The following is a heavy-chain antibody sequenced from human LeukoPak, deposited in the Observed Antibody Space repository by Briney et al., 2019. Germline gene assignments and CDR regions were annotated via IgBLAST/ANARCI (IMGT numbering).Heavy chain of an antibody. V-gene: IGHV4-59*08. CDR3: ARQYLYNWFDF. CDR1: GGSIGDDY. CDR2: IYISETT. Sequence: SVTLSLTCSVSGGSIGDDYWGWIRQSPGSGLEWIGYIYISETTTYNPSLEGRVTISVDKAKNQVTLKLRSVTAADTAVYYCARQYLYNWFDFWGQGTLVIVSS. J-gene: IGHJ5*01.